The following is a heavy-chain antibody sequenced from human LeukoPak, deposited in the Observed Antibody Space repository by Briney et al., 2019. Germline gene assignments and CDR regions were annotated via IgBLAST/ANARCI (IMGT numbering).Heavy chain of an antibody. D-gene: IGHD3-22*01. CDR1: GGAISSYF. J-gene: IGHJ4*02. Sequence: SETLSLTCTVSGGAISSYFWSWIRQPPGKGLEWIGFIYYSGSTNYNPSLKSRVTISVDTSMTQFSLRLSSVTAADTAVYYCARHADTSGYFLDYWGQGTLVTVPS. CDR2: IYYSGST. CDR3: ARHADTSGYFLDY. V-gene: IGHV4-59*01.